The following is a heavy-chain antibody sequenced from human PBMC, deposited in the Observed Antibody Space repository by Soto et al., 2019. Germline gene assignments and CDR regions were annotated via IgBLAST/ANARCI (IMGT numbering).Heavy chain of an antibody. Sequence: GGSLRLSCAASGFTFSSYGMHWVRQAPGKGLEWVAVISYDGSNKYYADSVKGRFTISRDNSKNTLYLQMNSLRAEDTAVYYCAKVGGHSSSWYLGSENYYYYGMDVWGQGTTVTVSS. CDR1: GFTFSSYG. V-gene: IGHV3-30*18. J-gene: IGHJ6*02. D-gene: IGHD6-13*01. CDR2: ISYDGSNK. CDR3: AKVGGHSSSWYLGSENYYYYGMDV.